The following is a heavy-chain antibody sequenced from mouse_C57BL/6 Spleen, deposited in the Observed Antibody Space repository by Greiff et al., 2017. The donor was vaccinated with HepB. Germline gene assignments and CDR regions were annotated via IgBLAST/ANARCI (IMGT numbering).Heavy chain of an antibody. D-gene: IGHD4-1*01. J-gene: IGHJ4*01. V-gene: IGHV1-52*01. CDR1: GYTFTSYW. CDR3: ALAGYYAMDY. Sequence: VQLQQPGAELVRPGSSVKLSCKASGYTFTSYWMHWVKQRPIQGLEWIGNIDPSDSETHYNQKFKDKATLTVDKSSSTAYMQLSSLTSEDSAVYYCALAGYYAMDYWGQGTSVTVSS. CDR2: IDPSDSET.